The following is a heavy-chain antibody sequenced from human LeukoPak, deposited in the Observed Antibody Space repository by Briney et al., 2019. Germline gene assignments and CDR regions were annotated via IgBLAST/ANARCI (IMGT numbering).Heavy chain of an antibody. D-gene: IGHD1-14*01. V-gene: IGHV3-73*01. CDR3: TTYSPGDAFDI. Sequence: PGGSLRLSCAASGFTFSGSAMHWVRQASGKGLEWVGRIRSKANSYATAYAASVKGRFTISRDDSKNTAYLQMNSLRTEDTAVYYCTTYSPGDAFDIWGQGTMVTVSS. CDR2: IRSKANSYAT. J-gene: IGHJ3*02. CDR1: GFTFSGSA.